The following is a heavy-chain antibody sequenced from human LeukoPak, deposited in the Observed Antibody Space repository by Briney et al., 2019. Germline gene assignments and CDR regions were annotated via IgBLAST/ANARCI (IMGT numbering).Heavy chain of an antibody. CDR2: MNPNSGNT. V-gene: IGHV1-8*01. J-gene: IGHJ5*02. CDR3: ARYHSSSVFWFDP. CDR1: GYTFTSYD. D-gene: IGHD6-13*01. Sequence: ASVKVSCKASGYTFTSYDINWVRQATGQGLEWMGWMNPNSGNTGYAQKFQGRVTMTRNTSISTAYMELSSLRSEDTAVYYCARYHSSSVFWFDPWGQGTLVTVSS.